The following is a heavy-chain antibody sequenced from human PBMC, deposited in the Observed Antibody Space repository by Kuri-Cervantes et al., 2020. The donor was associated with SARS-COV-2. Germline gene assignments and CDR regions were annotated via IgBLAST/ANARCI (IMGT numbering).Heavy chain of an antibody. V-gene: IGHV4-39*07. CDR3: ARGESIVGATN. Sequence: ESLKISCTVSGGSISSSSYYWGWIRQPPGKGLEWFGSIYYSGSTYYNPSLKRRVTISVDTSKNQFYLELSSVTAADTAVYYCARGESIVGATNWGQGTLVTVSS. D-gene: IGHD1-26*01. J-gene: IGHJ4*02. CDR2: IYYSGST. CDR1: GGSISSSSYY.